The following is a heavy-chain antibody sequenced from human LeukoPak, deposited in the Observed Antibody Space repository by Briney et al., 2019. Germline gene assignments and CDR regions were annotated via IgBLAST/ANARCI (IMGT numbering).Heavy chain of an antibody. J-gene: IGHJ4*02. D-gene: IGHD2-2*02. V-gene: IGHV4-59*01. CDR3: ARGNTALGY. CDR1: GGSISSYY. Sequence: SETLSLTCTVSGGSISSYYWSWIRQPPGKGLEWIGYIYYSGSTNYNPSLKSRVTISVDTSKNQFSLKLSSVTTANTAVYYCARGNTALGYWGQGTLVTVSS. CDR2: IYYSGST.